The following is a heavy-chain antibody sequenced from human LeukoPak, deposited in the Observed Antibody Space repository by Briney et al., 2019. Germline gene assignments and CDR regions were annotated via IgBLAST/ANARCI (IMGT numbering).Heavy chain of an antibody. CDR2: ISGDGTTR. Sequence: PGGSLRLSCAASGFTFSDYYMSWVRQAPGKGLEWVSYISGDGTTRYYADSVRGRFTVSRDNTKNSLFLQMNSLRAEDTAIYYCTREDYYYAAGYWGQGILVTVSS. J-gene: IGHJ4*02. CDR1: GFTFSDYY. V-gene: IGHV3-11*04. D-gene: IGHD3-10*01. CDR3: TREDYYYAAGY.